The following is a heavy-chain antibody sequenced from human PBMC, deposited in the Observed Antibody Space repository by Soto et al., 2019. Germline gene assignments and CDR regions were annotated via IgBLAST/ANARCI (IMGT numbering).Heavy chain of an antibody. D-gene: IGHD3-9*01. CDR3: ARVVLTITRGAFDA. V-gene: IGHV4-4*02. J-gene: IGHJ3*01. Sequence: QGQLQESGPGLVKPSGTLSLTCAVSGGSIYSSHWWTWVRQSPGTGLEYVGEISHSGTSNSNPSLKSRVTLLVDKSKNHFSLTLPSVTAADTAVYYCARVVLTITRGAFDAWGQGTLGIVSS. CDR1: GGSIYSSHW. CDR2: ISHSGTS.